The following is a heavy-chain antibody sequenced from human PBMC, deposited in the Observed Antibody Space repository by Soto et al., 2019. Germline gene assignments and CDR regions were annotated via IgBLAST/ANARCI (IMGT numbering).Heavy chain of an antibody. CDR1: GFTFSNYA. CDR2: ISASGRDT. CDR3: ADGGRYPYY. D-gene: IGHD1-26*01. V-gene: IGHV3-23*01. J-gene: IGHJ4*02. Sequence: EVQLLESGGDLAQPGGSLRLSCAASGFTFSNYAMSWVRQAPGKGLEWVSGISASGRDTYYADSVKDRFTISRDNSKNTMYLQMTSLRADDTAVYYCADGGRYPYYWGPGTLVIVSS.